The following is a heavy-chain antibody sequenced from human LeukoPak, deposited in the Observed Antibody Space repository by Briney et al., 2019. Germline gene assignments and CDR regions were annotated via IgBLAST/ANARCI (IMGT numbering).Heavy chain of an antibody. V-gene: IGHV1-2*02. CDR2: INPNSGGT. J-gene: IGHJ4*02. CDR1: GYTFTGYY. Sequence: ASVKASCKASGYTFTGYYMHWVRQAPGQGLEWMGWINPNSGGTNYAQKFQGRVTMTRDTSISTAYMELSRLRSDDTAVYYCARDYAPHYYGSGSYYEVDYWGQGTLVTVSS. CDR3: ARDYAPHYYGSGSYYEVDY. D-gene: IGHD3-10*01.